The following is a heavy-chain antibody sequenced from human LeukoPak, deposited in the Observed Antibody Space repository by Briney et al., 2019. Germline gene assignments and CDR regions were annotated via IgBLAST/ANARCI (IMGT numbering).Heavy chain of an antibody. CDR3: ARDGGYSNYVPDYYYYGMDV. CDR1: GGSISSGGYY. J-gene: IGHJ6*02. Sequence: SQTLSLTCTVPGGSISSGGYYWSWIRQHPGKGLEWIGYIYYSGSTYYNPSLKSRVTISVDTSRNQFSLKLSSVTAADTAVYYCARDGGYSNYVPDYYYYGMDVWGQGTTVTVSS. D-gene: IGHD4-11*01. V-gene: IGHV4-31*03. CDR2: IYYSGST.